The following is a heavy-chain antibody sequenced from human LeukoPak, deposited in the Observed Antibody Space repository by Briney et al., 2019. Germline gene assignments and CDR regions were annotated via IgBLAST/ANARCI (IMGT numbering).Heavy chain of an antibody. D-gene: IGHD3-3*01. CDR3: ARGDYDFWSGYPYYFDY. J-gene: IGHJ4*02. CDR1: GGTFSSYA. V-gene: IGHV1-69*05. CDR2: IIPIFGTA. Sequence: ASVKVSCKASGGTFSSYAISWVRQAPGQGLEWMGGIIPIFGTANYAQKFQGRVTITTDESTSTAYMELSSLRSEDTAVYYCARGDYDFWSGYPYYFDYWGEGTLVTVSS.